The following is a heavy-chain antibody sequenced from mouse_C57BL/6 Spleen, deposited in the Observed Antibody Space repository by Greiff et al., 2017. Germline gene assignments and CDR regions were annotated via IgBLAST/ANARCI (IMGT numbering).Heavy chain of an antibody. J-gene: IGHJ4*01. Sequence: EVQLQQSGAELVRPGASVKLSCTASGFNIKDDYMPWVKQRPEQGLEWIGWIDPENGDTEYASKFQGKATITADTASNTAYLQLSSLTSEDTAVYYCTTEGRYYAMGYWGQGTSVTVAS. V-gene: IGHV14-4*01. CDR1: GFNIKDDY. CDR3: TTEGRYYAMGY. D-gene: IGHD3-3*01. CDR2: IDPENGDT.